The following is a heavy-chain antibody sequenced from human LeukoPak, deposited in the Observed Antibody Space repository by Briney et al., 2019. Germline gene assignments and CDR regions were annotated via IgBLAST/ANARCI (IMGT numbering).Heavy chain of an antibody. CDR2: INHSGST. V-gene: IGHV4-34*01. CDR3: ARGPMGAMVTGY. Sequence: SETLSLTCAVYGGSFSGYYWSWIRQPPGKGLEWIGEINHSGSTNYNPSLKSRVTISVDTSKNQFSLKLSSVTAADTAVYYCARGPMGAMVTGYWGQGTLVTVSS. J-gene: IGHJ4*02. CDR1: GGSFSGYY. D-gene: IGHD5-18*01.